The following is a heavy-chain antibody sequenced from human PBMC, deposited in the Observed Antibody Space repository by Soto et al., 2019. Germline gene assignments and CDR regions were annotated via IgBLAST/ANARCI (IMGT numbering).Heavy chain of an antibody. J-gene: IGHJ4*02. D-gene: IGHD3-22*01. V-gene: IGHV1-46*01. CDR1: GYTFTSYY. Sequence: QVQLVQSGAEVKKPGASVKVSCKASGYTFTSYYMHWVRQAPGQGLEWMGIINPSGGTTIYAQKFKGRVNMTRDTSTSTVYMELSSLRSEDTAVYYCARGGSNYDSSGYYSFDYWGQGTLVTVSS. CDR3: ARGGSNYDSSGYYSFDY. CDR2: INPSGGTT.